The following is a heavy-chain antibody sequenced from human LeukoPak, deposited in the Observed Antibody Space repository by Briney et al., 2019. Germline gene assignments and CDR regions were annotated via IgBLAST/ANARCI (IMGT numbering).Heavy chain of an antibody. J-gene: IGHJ1*01. CDR2: ISAYNGNT. Sequence: RASVTVSCKASGYTFTGYYMHWVRQAPGQGLEWMGWISAYNGNTNYAQKLQGRVTITTDTSTSTAYMELRSLRSDDTAVYYCARTAVAGKTQYFQHWGQGTLVTVSS. V-gene: IGHV1-18*04. CDR3: ARTAVAGKTQYFQH. CDR1: GYTFTGYY. D-gene: IGHD6-19*01.